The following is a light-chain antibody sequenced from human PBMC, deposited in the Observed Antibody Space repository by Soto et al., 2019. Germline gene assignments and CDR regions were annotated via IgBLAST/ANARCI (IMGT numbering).Light chain of an antibody. V-gene: IGKV4-1*01. Sequence: DIVMTQSPDSLAVSLGERATINCKSSQSVLYSSNNKNYLAWYQQKPRQPPKLLIYWASTRESGVPDRFSGSGSGTDFTLTISSLQAEDVAVYYCQQYDSTPTTFGPGTKVDIK. CDR2: WAS. CDR3: QQYDSTPTT. J-gene: IGKJ3*01. CDR1: QSVLYSSNNKNY.